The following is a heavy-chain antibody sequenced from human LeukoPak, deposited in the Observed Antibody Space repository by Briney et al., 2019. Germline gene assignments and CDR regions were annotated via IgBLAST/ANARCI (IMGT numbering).Heavy chain of an antibody. CDR3: AKDQYSSGWSEGYFDY. V-gene: IGHV3-23*01. D-gene: IGHD6-19*01. CDR2: VSASGGST. CDR1: GFTFSSFA. J-gene: IGHJ4*02. Sequence: PGGFLRLSCAASGFTFSSFAMSWVRQAPGRGLEWVSAVSASGGSTYYADSVKGRFTISRDNSKNTLYLQMNSLRAEDTAVYYCAKDQYSSGWSEGYFDYWGQGTLVTVSS.